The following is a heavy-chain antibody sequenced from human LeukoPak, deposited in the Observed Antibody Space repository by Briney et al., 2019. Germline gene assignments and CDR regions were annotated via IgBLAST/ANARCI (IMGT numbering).Heavy chain of an antibody. J-gene: IGHJ3*02. D-gene: IGHD5-24*01. CDR3: AKDVSFRRGHNFDASDI. V-gene: IGHV3-43*01. CDR1: GFKFADAP. Sequence: GGSLRLSCTASGFKFADAPMHWVRHPPGKGLEWIALITWGATDSYYADSVKGRFTISRDDSRNTLYLQMNSLRSEDTALYYCAKDVSFRRGHNFDASDIWGLGTMVIVSS. CDR2: ITWGATDS.